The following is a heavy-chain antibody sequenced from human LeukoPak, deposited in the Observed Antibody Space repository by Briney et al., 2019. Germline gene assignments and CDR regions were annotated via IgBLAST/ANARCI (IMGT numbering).Heavy chain of an antibody. CDR1: GITFSDYY. J-gene: IGHJ4*02. CDR2: ISSTSTYT. D-gene: IGHD1-26*01. CDR3: ARREARIFDY. Sequence: PGGSLRLSCAVSGITFSDYYMSWVRQAPGKGLEWVSYISSTSTYTNYADSVKGRFTISRDNAKNSLYLQMNSLRAEDTAVYYCARREARIFDYWGQGTLVTVSS. V-gene: IGHV3-11*03.